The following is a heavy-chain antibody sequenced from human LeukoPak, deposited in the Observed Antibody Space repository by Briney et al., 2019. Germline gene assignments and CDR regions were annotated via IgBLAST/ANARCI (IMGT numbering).Heavy chain of an antibody. Sequence: GGSLRLSCAPSGFTFSSHAMSWVRQAPGKGLEWVSGISGNGANTYYADSVKGRFTISRDNSKNTLYLQMNSLRAEDTAVYYCARSTYSSGWRDYWGQGILLTVSS. CDR3: ARSTYSSGWRDY. J-gene: IGHJ4*02. D-gene: IGHD6-19*01. CDR1: GFTFSSHA. CDR2: ISGNGANT. V-gene: IGHV3-23*01.